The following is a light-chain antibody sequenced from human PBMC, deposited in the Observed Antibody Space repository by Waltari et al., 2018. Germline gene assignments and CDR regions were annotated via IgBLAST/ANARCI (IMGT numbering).Light chain of an antibody. J-gene: IGLJ3*02. V-gene: IGLV2-8*01. Sequence: QSALTQPPSASGAPGQSVTISCTATSGAVGSYGSWYQQHPGRAPKVLIFEVTKRPSGVPHRFSGSGSGNTASLTVSGLQAEDEADYYCSTYAGNDKLVFGGGTKVTVL. CDR2: EVT. CDR1: SGAVGSY. CDR3: STYAGNDKLV.